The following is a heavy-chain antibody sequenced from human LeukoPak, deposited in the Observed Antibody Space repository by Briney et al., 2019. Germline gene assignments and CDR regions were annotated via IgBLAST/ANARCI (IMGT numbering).Heavy chain of an antibody. Sequence: PGGSLRLSCAASGFTFDDYAMHWVRQAPGKGLEWVSGISWNSGSIGYADSVKGRFTISRDNAKNSLYLQMNSLRAEDTALYYCAKDTIRYSSSWYYFDYWGQGTLVTVSS. J-gene: IGHJ4*02. D-gene: IGHD6-13*01. CDR2: ISWNSGSI. CDR1: GFTFDDYA. CDR3: AKDTIRYSSSWYYFDY. V-gene: IGHV3-9*01.